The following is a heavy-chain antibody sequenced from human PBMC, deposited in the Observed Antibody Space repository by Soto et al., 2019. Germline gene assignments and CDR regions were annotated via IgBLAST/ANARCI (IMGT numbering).Heavy chain of an antibody. CDR3: ARNGTLTGYSYGMDV. V-gene: IGHV1-69*01. CDR2: IIPIFDTA. D-gene: IGHD1-1*01. Sequence: QVQLVQSGAELRKPGSSVKVSCKASGGTFSDSTINWVRQAPGQRLEWMGGIIPIFDTANYAEKFQGRVTITADVSTSTSFMEVSSLRSEDTAVYYCARNGTLTGYSYGMDVWGQGTMVTVSS. J-gene: IGHJ6*02. CDR1: GGTFSDST.